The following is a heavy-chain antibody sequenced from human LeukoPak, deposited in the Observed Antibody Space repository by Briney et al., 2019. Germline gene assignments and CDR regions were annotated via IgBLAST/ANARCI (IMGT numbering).Heavy chain of an antibody. J-gene: IGHJ4*02. Sequence: PSETLSLTCAVYGGSFSGYYWSWIRQPPGKGLEWIGEINHSGSTNYNPSLKSRVTISVDTSKNQFSLKLSSVTAADTAVYYCATVGRLEGAAFGYWGQGTLVTVSS. CDR1: GGSFSGYY. CDR2: INHSGST. V-gene: IGHV4-34*01. CDR3: ATVGRLEGAAFGY. D-gene: IGHD1-26*01.